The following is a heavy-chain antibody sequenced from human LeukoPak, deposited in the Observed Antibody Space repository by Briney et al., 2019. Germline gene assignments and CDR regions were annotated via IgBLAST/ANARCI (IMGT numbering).Heavy chain of an antibody. CDR3: ARKFGY. CDR2: IHSSGNTI. Sequence: GGSLRLSCAVSGFTFSSYSMNWVRQAPGKGLEWVSYIHSSGNTIYYADSVKGRFTISRDKANNSLYLQMNSLRAEDTAVYYCARKFGYWGQGTLVTVSS. CDR1: GFTFSSYS. J-gene: IGHJ4*02. V-gene: IGHV3-48*01.